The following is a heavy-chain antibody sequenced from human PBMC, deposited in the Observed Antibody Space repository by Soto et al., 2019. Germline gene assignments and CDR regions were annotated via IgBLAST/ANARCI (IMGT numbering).Heavy chain of an antibody. J-gene: IGHJ3*02. Sequence: QVQLVESGGGVVQPGMSLRPSCAASGFTFSSYAMHWVRQAPGKGLEWVAFISYDGSNKYYADSVKGRFTISRDNSKNTLYLQMNSLRAEDTAVYYCARIDPTHDAFDIWGQWTMVTVSS. CDR2: ISYDGSNK. CDR1: GFTFSSYA. V-gene: IGHV3-30-3*01. CDR3: ARIDPTHDAFDI. D-gene: IGHD3-9*01.